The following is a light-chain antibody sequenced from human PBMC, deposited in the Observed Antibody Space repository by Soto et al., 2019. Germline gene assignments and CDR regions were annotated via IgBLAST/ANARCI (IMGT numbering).Light chain of an antibody. CDR3: HQYGSSALT. CDR2: GAS. J-gene: IGKJ3*01. V-gene: IGKV3-20*01. CDR1: QSVSISY. Sequence: EIVLTQSPGTLSLSPGERATLSCRASQSVSISYLSWYQQKTGQAPRLLIYGASSRATGIPDRFSGSGAGTDFTLTIIRLEPEDFAVYYCHQYGSSALTFGPGTKVDIK.